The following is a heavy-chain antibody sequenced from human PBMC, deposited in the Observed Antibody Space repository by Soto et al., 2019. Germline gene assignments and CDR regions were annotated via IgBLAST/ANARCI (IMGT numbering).Heavy chain of an antibody. V-gene: IGHV3-21*01. D-gene: IGHD3-3*01. J-gene: IGHJ4*02. CDR1: GFTFSSYS. Sequence: GGSLRLSCAAPGFTFSSYSMNWVRQAPGKGLEWVSSITSSSSYIYYADSVKGRFTISRDNAKNSLYLQMNSLRVEDTAVYYCARDSGVGFWSGYNGYWGQGTLVTVSS. CDR2: ITSSSSYI. CDR3: ARDSGVGFWSGYNGY.